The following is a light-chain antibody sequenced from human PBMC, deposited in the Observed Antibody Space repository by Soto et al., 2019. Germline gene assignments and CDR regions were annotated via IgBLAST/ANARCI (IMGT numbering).Light chain of an antibody. Sequence: EIVMAQSPATLSVSPGERATLSCRASQSVSINLAWYQQKPGQAPRLLIHGASTGATGLPARFSGSGFGTECTLTISSLQSEDCAVYFCQQYNNWPFTFGQGTRLEIK. CDR2: GAS. V-gene: IGKV3-15*01. J-gene: IGKJ5*01. CDR3: QQYNNWPFT. CDR1: QSVSIN.